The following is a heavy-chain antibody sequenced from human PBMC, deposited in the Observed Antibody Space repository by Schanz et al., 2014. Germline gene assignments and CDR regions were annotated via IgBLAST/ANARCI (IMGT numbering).Heavy chain of an antibody. V-gene: IGHV3-74*02. CDR1: GFTFSSYW. D-gene: IGHD5-12*01. Sequence: EVQLVESGGGVVRPGGSLRLSCAASGFTFSSYWMHWVRQVPGKGLVWVSRIKSDGSSTSYADSVKGRFTISRDNAENTLFLQMNSLRAEDTAVYYCARKVVATIGGYYDNWGQGTLVIVSS. J-gene: IGHJ4*02. CDR3: ARKVVATIGGYYDN. CDR2: IKSDGSST.